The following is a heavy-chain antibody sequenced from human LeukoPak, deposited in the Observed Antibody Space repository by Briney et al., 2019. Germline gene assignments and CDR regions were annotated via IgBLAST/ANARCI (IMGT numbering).Heavy chain of an antibody. CDR3: ARAQRGYYSYGYLSYYYGMDV. CDR2: ISSSGSTI. Sequence: GGSLRLSCAASGFTFSSYEMNWVRQAPGKGLEWVSYISSSGSTIYYADSVKGRFTISRDNAKNSLYLQMNSLRAEDTAVYYCARAQRGYYSYGYLSYYYGMDVWGQGTTVTVSS. D-gene: IGHD5-18*01. CDR1: GFTFSSYE. J-gene: IGHJ6*02. V-gene: IGHV3-48*03.